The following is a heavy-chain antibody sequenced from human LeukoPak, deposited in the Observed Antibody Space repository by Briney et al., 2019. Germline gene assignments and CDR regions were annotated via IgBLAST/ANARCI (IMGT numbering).Heavy chain of an antibody. Sequence: SETLSLTCAVSGGSISSSNWWSWVRQPPGKGLEWIGEIYHSGSTDYNPSLKSRVTISVDKSKNQFSLQLSSVTAADTAVYYCARKGTYSDYWRFPEPKLSYGLDVWGQGTTVTVS. CDR1: GGSISSSNW. D-gene: IGHD3-3*01. CDR2: IYHSGST. J-gene: IGHJ6*02. CDR3: ARKGTYSDYWRFPEPKLSYGLDV. V-gene: IGHV4-4*02.